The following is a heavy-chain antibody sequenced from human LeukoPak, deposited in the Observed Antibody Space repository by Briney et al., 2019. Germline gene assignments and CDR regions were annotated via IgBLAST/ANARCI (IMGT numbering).Heavy chain of an antibody. V-gene: IGHV3-21*01. J-gene: IGHJ4*02. D-gene: IGHD1-14*01. Sequence: GGSLRLSCAASGFTFSSYSMNWVRQAPGKGLEWVSSISSSSYIYYADSVKGRFTISRDNAKNSLYLQMNSLRAEDTAVYYCARDPGEPYFDYWGQGTLVTVSS. CDR2: ISSSSYI. CDR1: GFTFSSYS. CDR3: ARDPGEPYFDY.